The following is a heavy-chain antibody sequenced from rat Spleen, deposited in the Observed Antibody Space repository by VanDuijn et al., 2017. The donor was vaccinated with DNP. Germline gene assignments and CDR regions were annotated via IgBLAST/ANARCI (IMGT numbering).Heavy chain of an antibody. V-gene: IGHV2-1*01. CDR3: ARIDYGVFAYAMDA. CDR1: GFSLTSNS. J-gene: IGHJ4*01. CDR2: IWSGGST. Sequence: QVQLKESGPGLVQPSQTLSLTCTVSGFSLTSNSVHWIRQPPGKGLEWVGAIWSGGSTDYNSAIKSRLSISRDTSKSQVFLKMNSLQTEDTAMYFCARIDYGVFAYAMDAWGQGTSVTVSS. D-gene: IGHD1-6*01.